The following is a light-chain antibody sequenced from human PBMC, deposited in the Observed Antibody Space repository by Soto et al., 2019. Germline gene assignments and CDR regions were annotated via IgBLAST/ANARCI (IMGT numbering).Light chain of an antibody. Sequence: QPVLTQSSSASASLGSSVKLTCTLSSGHSDYTIAWHQQQPGKAPRYLMKLEGSGAYNRGSGVADRLSGSSSGADRYLTISNLQSEDEADYYCETWHSNTLRVFGGGTKLTVL. CDR2: LEGSGAY. V-gene: IGLV4-60*03. CDR1: SGHSDYT. J-gene: IGLJ2*01. CDR3: ETWHSNTLRV.